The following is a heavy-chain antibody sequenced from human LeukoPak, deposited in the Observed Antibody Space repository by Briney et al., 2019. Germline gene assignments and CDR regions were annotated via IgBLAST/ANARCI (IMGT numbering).Heavy chain of an antibody. D-gene: IGHD4-23*01. CDR3: ARDRGMMVTDY. CDR2: IYYSGST. Sequence: SETLSLTCTVSGYSISSGYYWGWIRQPPGKGLEWIGYIYYSGSTNYNPSLKSRVTISVDTSKNQFSLKLSSVTAADTAVYYCARDRGMMVTDYWGQGTLVTVSS. J-gene: IGHJ4*02. CDR1: GYSISSGYY. V-gene: IGHV4-38-2*02.